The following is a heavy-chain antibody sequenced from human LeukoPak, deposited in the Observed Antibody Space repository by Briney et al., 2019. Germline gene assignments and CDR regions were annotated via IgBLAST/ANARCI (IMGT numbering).Heavy chain of an antibody. J-gene: IGHJ2*01. V-gene: IGHV4-59*01. CDR1: GGSISSYY. D-gene: IGHD2-2*01. Sequence: SETLSLTCTVSGGSISSYYWSWIRQPPGKGLEWIGHIYYSGNMNYNPSLKSRVTMSVDTSKNQFSLKLSSVTAADTAVYYCARNPLGNCSSASCLRYWYFDLWGRGTLVTVSS. CDR2: IYYSGNM. CDR3: ARNPLGNCSSASCLRYWYFDL.